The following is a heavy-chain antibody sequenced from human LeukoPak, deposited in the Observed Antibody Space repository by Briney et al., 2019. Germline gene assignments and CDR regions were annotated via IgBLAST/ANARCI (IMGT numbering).Heavy chain of an antibody. Sequence: SETLSLTCTVSGGSISSYYWSWIRQPPGKGLEWIGYIYYSGSTSYNPSLKSRVTISVDTSKNQFSLKLSSVTAADTAVYYCARYRMDYGDYYYFDYWGQGTLVTVSS. D-gene: IGHD4-17*01. CDR1: GGSISSYY. J-gene: IGHJ4*02. CDR3: ARYRMDYGDYYYFDY. CDR2: IYYSGST. V-gene: IGHV4-59*01.